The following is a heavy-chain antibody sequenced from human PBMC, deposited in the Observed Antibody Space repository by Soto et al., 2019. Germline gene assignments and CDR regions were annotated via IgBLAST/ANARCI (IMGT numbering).Heavy chain of an antibody. Sequence: QLLLQESGPRLVKPSATLSLECTVAGVSVSSDRYLWGWIRQPPGKWLEWIGSIRYSATTNGTTSKRPAVSGRVHISLDTSADHMSRRQASVITIDTDVHYYDGHVYYWISPLGFHLGGQGTLVTVSS. CDR1: GVSVSSDRYL. V-gene: IGHV4-39*02. D-gene: IGHD1-1*01. CDR2: IRYSATTNGTT. CDR3: DGHVYYWISPLGFHL. J-gene: IGHJ3*01.